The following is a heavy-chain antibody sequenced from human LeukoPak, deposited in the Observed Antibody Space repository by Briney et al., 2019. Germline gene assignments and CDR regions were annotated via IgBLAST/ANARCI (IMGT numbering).Heavy chain of an antibody. J-gene: IGHJ3*02. D-gene: IGHD6-19*01. CDR2: INSDGSST. CDR3: AKADSSGWYGAFDI. CDR1: GFTFSSYW. Sequence: GGSLRLSCAASGFTFSSYWMHWVRQAPGKGLVWVSRINSDGSSTSYADSVKGRFTISRDNAKNSLYLQMNSLRAEDMALYYCAKADSSGWYGAFDIWGQGTMVTVSS. V-gene: IGHV3-74*01.